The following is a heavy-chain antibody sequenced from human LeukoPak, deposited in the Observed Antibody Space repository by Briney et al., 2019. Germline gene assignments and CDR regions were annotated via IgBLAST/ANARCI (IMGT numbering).Heavy chain of an antibody. CDR3: ARQGAEDIVPAHLQFDY. CDR2: IYHSGST. J-gene: IGHJ4*02. CDR1: GGSISSSNW. Sequence: SETLSLTCAVSGGSISSSNWWSWVRQPPGKGLEWIGEIYHSGSTNYNPSLKSRVTISVDKSKNQFSLKLSSVTAADTAVYYCARQGAEDIVPAHLQFDYWGRGTLVTVSS. D-gene: IGHD2-2*01. V-gene: IGHV4-4*02.